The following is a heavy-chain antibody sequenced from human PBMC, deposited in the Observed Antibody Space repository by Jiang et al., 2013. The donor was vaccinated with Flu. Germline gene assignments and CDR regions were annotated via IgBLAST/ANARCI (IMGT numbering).Heavy chain of an antibody. CDR1: GYTFSTYA. CDR2: INTGNGKT. CDR3: ARGDHLDN. J-gene: IGHJ4*02. Sequence: SGAEVKKPGASVKVSCKASGYTFSTYAIHWVRQAPGXRLEWMGWINTGNGKTKYSQKVQGRVTVIRDTSASTAYMELSSLRFEDTAVYYCARGDHLDNWGQGTLVTVSS. D-gene: IGHD1-14*01. V-gene: IGHV1-3*04.